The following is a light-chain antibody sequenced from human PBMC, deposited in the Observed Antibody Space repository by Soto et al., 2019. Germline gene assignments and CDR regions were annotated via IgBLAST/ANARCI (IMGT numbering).Light chain of an antibody. CDR1: SSNIGSNT. CDR3: SSWDDNLDAVV. CDR2: TND. Sequence: QSVRTQPPSASGTPGQRVTISCSGSSSNIGSNTVNWYQQLPGTAPKLLIYTNDQRPSGVPDRFSGSRSGTSASLAISGLQFEDEADYHCSSWDDNLDAVVFGAGTKVTVL. J-gene: IGLJ1*01. V-gene: IGLV1-44*01.